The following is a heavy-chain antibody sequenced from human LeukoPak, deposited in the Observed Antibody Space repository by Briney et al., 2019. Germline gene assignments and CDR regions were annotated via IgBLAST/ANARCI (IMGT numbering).Heavy chain of an antibody. Sequence: PGGSLRLSCAASGFTFSSFWMHWVRQAPGKGLVWVSRINSDGSSITYADSVKGRFTISRDNAKNTLYLQMNSLRAGDTAVYYCARTEYSGSYFDYWGQGTLVTVSS. J-gene: IGHJ4*02. CDR1: GFTFSSFW. CDR2: INSDGSSI. CDR3: ARTEYSGSYFDY. V-gene: IGHV3-74*01. D-gene: IGHD1-26*01.